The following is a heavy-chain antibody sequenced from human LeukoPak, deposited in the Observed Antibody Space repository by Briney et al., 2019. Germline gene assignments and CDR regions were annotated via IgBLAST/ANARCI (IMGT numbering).Heavy chain of an antibody. CDR1: GFTFSSYS. D-gene: IGHD2-15*01. J-gene: IGHJ4*02. Sequence: GGSLRLSCAASGFTFSSYSMNWVRRAPGKGLEWVSSISSSSSYIYYADSVKGRFTISRDNAKNSLYLQMNSLRAEDTAGYYCARDIMGRYCSGGSCYVFDYWGQGTLVTVSS. V-gene: IGHV3-21*01. CDR2: ISSSSSYI. CDR3: ARDIMGRYCSGGSCYVFDY.